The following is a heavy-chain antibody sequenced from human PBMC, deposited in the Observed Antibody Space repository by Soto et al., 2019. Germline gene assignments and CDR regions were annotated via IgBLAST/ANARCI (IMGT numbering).Heavy chain of an antibody. V-gene: IGHV3-66*01. Sequence: EVQLVESGGGLVQPGGSLRLSCAASGFTVSSNYMSWVRQAPGKGLEWVSVIYSGGSTYYADSVKGRFTISRDNSKNTLFLQMNSLGGEDPGVYYWARGGYIWGSYGAFDIWGQGTMVTVSS. D-gene: IGHD3-16*01. J-gene: IGHJ3*02. CDR1: GFTVSSNY. CDR2: IYSGGST. CDR3: ARGGYIWGSYGAFDI.